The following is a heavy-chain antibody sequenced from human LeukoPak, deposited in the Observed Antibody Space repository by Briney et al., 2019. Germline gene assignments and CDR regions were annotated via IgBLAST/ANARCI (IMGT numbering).Heavy chain of an antibody. CDR1: GFSFSTYA. J-gene: IGHJ6*03. V-gene: IGHV3-21*06. CDR2: ISNGDGHT. Sequence: GGSLRLSCAASGFSFSTYALNWVRQAPGKGLEWVACISNGDGHTFYADSVKGRFTVSRDNAQNSLYLQMNSLRDEDTAVYYCARVLRYCSGGNCYSGGLGYMDVWGKGTTVTISS. D-gene: IGHD2-15*01. CDR3: ARVLRYCSGGNCYSGGLGYMDV.